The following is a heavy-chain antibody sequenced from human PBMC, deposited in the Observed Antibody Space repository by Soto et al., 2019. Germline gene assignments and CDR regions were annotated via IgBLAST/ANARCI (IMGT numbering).Heavy chain of an antibody. CDR1: GFTFSSYA. J-gene: IGHJ6*02. Sequence: GGSLRLSCAPSGFTFSSYAMSWDRQAPGKGLEWVSAISGSGGSTYYADSVKGRFTISRDNSKNTLYLQMNSLRAEGTAVYYCAKDPRIMIFGVVIIPPYGMDVWGQGTTVTVSS. V-gene: IGHV3-23*01. D-gene: IGHD3-3*01. CDR3: AKDPRIMIFGVVIIPPYGMDV. CDR2: ISGSGGST.